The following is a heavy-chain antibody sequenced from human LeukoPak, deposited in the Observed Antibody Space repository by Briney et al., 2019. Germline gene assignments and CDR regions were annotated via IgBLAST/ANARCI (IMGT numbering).Heavy chain of an antibody. D-gene: IGHD6-19*01. Sequence: ASVKVSCKPSGYTFTSCDINWVRQATGQGLEWMGWMNPNSGNTGYGQSLQGRITMTRDISIGTAYMELSNLTSEDTAIYYCTRGSSGRRDNWGQGTLVTVSA. V-gene: IGHV1-8*01. CDR2: MNPNSGNT. CDR3: TRGSSGRRDN. CDR1: GYTFTSCD. J-gene: IGHJ4*02.